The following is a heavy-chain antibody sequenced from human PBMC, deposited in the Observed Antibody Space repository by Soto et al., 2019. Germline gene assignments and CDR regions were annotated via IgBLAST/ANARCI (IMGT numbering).Heavy chain of an antibody. V-gene: IGHV1-18*04. J-gene: IGHJ4*02. CDR1: GYTFTSYG. D-gene: IGHD3-9*01. CDR3: ARGPSDYDILTAGFDY. CDR2: ISAYNGNT. Sequence: VASVKVSCKASGYTFTSYGISWVRQAPGQGLEWMGWISAYNGNTNYAQKLQGRVTMTTDTSTSTAYMELRSLRSDDTAVYYCARGPSDYDILTAGFDYWGQGTLVTVSS.